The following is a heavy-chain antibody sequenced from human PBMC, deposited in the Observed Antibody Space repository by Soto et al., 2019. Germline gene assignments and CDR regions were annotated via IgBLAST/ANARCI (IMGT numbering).Heavy chain of an antibody. J-gene: IGHJ3*02. Sequence: QVQLVESGGGLVKPGGSLRLSCAASGFTFSDYYMSWIRQAPGKGLEWVSYISSSGSTIYYADSVKGRFTISRDNAKNALYLQMNSLRDEDTAVYDCAREADSSTPRHPLGAFDIWGQGTMVTVSS. CDR1: GFTFSDYY. D-gene: IGHD6-25*01. CDR2: ISSSGSTI. V-gene: IGHV3-11*01. CDR3: AREADSSTPRHPLGAFDI.